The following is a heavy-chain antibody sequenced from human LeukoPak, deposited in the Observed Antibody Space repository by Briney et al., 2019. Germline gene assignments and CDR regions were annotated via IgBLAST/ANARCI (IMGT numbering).Heavy chain of an antibody. V-gene: IGHV3-49*04. Sequence: PGGSLRLSCTTSGFTLSTYWMTWVRQAPGKGLEWVGFIRSKAYGGTTEYAASVKGRFTISRDDSKSIAYLQMNSLKTEDTAVYYCTRDRGIAAAGRPFYYFDYWGQGTLVTVSS. CDR1: GFTLSTYW. CDR2: IRSKAYGGTT. CDR3: TRDRGIAAAGRPFYYFDY. D-gene: IGHD6-13*01. J-gene: IGHJ4*02.